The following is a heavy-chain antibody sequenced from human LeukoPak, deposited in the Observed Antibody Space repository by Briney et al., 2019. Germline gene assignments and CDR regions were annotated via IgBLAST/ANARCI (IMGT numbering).Heavy chain of an antibody. CDR3: ARATTVTTYYYCGMDI. CDR2: ISYSGST. J-gene: IGHJ6*02. Sequence: SETLSLTCTASGASISPYYWSWIRQPPGKGLEWIGYISYSGSTNSYPSLKSRVTISVDTSKNQFSLNLSSVTAADTAVYYCARATTVTTYYYCGMDIWGQGTTVTVSS. D-gene: IGHD4-4*01. V-gene: IGHV4-59*01. CDR1: GASISPYY.